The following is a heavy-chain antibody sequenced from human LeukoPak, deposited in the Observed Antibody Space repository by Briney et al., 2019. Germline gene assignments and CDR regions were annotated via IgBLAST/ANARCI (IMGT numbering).Heavy chain of an antibody. J-gene: IGHJ4*02. CDR2: IYHSGST. Sequence: SQTLSLTCAVSGGSISSGGYSWSWIRQPPGKGLECIGYIYHSGSTYYNPSLKSRVTISVDRSKNQFSLKLSSVTAADTAVYYCARRGYSYEFDYWGQGTLVTVSS. CDR1: GGSISSGGYS. CDR3: ARRGYSYEFDY. V-gene: IGHV4-30-2*01. D-gene: IGHD5-18*01.